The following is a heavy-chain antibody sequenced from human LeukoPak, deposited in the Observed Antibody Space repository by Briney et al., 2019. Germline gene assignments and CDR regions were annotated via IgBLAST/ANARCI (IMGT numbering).Heavy chain of an antibody. CDR3: ARGGLSTRRDYDILTGYYTSSSYYYMDV. CDR1: GYTFTSYG. V-gene: IGHV1-18*01. J-gene: IGHJ6*03. Sequence: ASVKVSCKASGYTFTSYGITWVRQAPGQGLEWMGWISAYNGNPNYAQKLQGRVTMTTETSTSTAYMELRSLRSDDTAVYYCARGGLSTRRDYDILTGYYTSSSYYYMDVWGKGTTVTVSS. CDR2: ISAYNGNP. D-gene: IGHD3-9*01.